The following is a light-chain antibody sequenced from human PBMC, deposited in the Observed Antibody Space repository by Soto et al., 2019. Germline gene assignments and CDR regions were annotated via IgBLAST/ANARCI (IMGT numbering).Light chain of an antibody. CDR1: QSVSNTY. J-gene: IGKJ4*01. Sequence: IVLTQSPGTLSLSPGETATVSNRASQSVSNTYLAGHQQKHVQAPKLLIYSVSRRATGIPDRFSGSGSGTGFTLTISRLEPEDFAVYYCQQYGSIPITFGGGTKVDIK. V-gene: IGKV3-20*01. CDR3: QQYGSIPIT. CDR2: SVS.